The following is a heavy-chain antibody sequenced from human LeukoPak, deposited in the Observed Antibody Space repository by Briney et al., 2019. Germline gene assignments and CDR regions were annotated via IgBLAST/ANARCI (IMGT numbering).Heavy chain of an antibody. Sequence: PGGSLRLSCAASGFTFSDYYMSWIRQAPGKGLEWVSYISSSGSTIYYADSVKGRFTVSRDNARNSLFLQMNSLRAEDTALYYCAREQDREASATIVGDYWGQGTLVTVSS. V-gene: IGHV3-11*04. CDR1: GFTFSDYY. D-gene: IGHD2-15*01. J-gene: IGHJ4*02. CDR2: ISSSGSTI. CDR3: AREQDREASATIVGDY.